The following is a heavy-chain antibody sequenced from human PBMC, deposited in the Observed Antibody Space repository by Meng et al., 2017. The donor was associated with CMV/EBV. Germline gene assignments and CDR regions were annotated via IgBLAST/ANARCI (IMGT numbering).Heavy chain of an antibody. CDR3: ANGRSQNYYDSSGYSKPPHDAFDI. CDR1: GFTFDDSA. Sequence: GSLRLSWAASGFTFDDSAMHWVRQAPGKGLEWVSLISLDGGSTYYADSVKGRFTISRDNSKNSLYLQMNSLRAEDTALYYCANGRSQNYYDSSGYSKPPHDAFDIWGQGTMVTVSS. D-gene: IGHD3-22*01. CDR2: ISLDGGST. V-gene: IGHV3-43D*03. J-gene: IGHJ3*02.